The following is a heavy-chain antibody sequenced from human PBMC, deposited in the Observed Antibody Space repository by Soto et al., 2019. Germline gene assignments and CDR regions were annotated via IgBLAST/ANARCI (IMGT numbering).Heavy chain of an antibody. CDR3: ARPPLPYDTSANFVF. CDR1: GFTFSSYS. V-gene: IGHV3-21*01. Sequence: GGSLRLSCAASGFTFSSYSMNWVRQAPGKGLEWVSSISSSSSYIYYADSVKGRFTISRDNAKNSLYLQMNSLRADDTAVYYYARPPLPYDTSANFVFWGQGTLVTVSS. D-gene: IGHD3-22*01. J-gene: IGHJ4*02. CDR2: ISSSSSYI.